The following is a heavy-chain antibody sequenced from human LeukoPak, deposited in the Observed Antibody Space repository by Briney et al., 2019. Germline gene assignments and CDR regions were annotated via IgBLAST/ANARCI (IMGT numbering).Heavy chain of an antibody. D-gene: IGHD2-2*01. Sequence: KPSETLSLTCTVSGGSISSSSYYWGWIRQPPGKGLEWIGSIYYSGSTYYNPSLKSRVTISVDTSKNQFSLKLSSVTAADTAVYYCARLGDSNSPFDYWGQGTLVTVSS. CDR1: GGSISSSSYY. V-gene: IGHV4-39*01. J-gene: IGHJ4*02. CDR3: ARLGDSNSPFDY. CDR2: IYYSGST.